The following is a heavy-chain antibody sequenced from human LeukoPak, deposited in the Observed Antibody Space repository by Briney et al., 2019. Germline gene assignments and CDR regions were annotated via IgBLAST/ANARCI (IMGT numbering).Heavy chain of an antibody. CDR3: ARHGWVLRYFDWLDPELYYFDY. Sequence: PSETLSLTCTVSGGSISSSSYYWGWIRQPPGKGLEWIGSIYYSGSTYYNPSLKSRVTISVDTSKNQFSLKLSSVTAADTAVYYCARHGWVLRYFDWLDPELYYFDYWGQGTLVTVSS. CDR1: GGSISSSSYY. J-gene: IGHJ4*02. V-gene: IGHV4-39*01. D-gene: IGHD3-9*01. CDR2: IYYSGST.